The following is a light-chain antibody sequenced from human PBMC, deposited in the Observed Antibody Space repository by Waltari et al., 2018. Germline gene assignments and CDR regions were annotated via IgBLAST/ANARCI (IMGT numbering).Light chain of an antibody. CDR1: SSDIGHFHR. CDR2: EVT. CDR3: LSYTTSDTWV. Sequence: QSALTQIPSVSGSPGQSVTISCTGTSSDIGHFHRVSWYQKAPGTAPKLLIYEVTNRPSGVPDRFSGSKSGNTASRTISGLQADDEADYYCLSYTTSDTWVFGGGTKVTVL. J-gene: IGLJ3*02. V-gene: IGLV2-18*02.